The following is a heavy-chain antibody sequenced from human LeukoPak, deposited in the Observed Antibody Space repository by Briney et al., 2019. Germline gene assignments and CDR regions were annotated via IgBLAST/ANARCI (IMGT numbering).Heavy chain of an antibody. D-gene: IGHD6-6*01. J-gene: IGHJ5*02. CDR3: ARGRIAARRNWFDP. CDR1: GGSFSGYY. Sequence: SETLSLTCAVYGGSFSGYYWSWIRQPPGKGLEWIGEINHSGSTNYNPSLKSRVTISVDTSKNQYSLKLSSVTAADTAVYYCARGRIAARRNWFDPWGQGTLVTVSS. V-gene: IGHV4-34*01. CDR2: INHSGST.